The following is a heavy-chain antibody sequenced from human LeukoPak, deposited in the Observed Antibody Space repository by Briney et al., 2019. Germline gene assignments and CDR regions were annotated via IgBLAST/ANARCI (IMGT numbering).Heavy chain of an antibody. CDR1: GGTFSSYA. D-gene: IGHD3-10*01. CDR2: IIPILGIA. V-gene: IGHV1-69*04. CDR3: ARDPGGLLWFGELLGWFDP. Sequence: SVKVSCKASGGTFSSYAISWVRQAPGQGLEWMGRIIPILGIANYAQKFQGRVTITADKSTSTAYMELSSLRPEDTAVYYCARDPGGLLWFGELLGWFDPWGQGTLVTVSS. J-gene: IGHJ5*02.